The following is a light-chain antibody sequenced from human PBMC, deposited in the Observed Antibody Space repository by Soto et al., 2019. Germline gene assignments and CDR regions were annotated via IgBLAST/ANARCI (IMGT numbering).Light chain of an antibody. J-gene: IGKJ4*01. Sequence: DIQLTQSPSFLSASVGDRVTITCRASQGISSFLAWYQQKPRKAPKLLIYAASTLQSGVPSRFSGSGSGTEFTLTIISLQPEDFATYYCQQLNSYPPTFGGGTKVEIK. CDR3: QQLNSYPPT. V-gene: IGKV1-9*01. CDR1: QGISSF. CDR2: AAS.